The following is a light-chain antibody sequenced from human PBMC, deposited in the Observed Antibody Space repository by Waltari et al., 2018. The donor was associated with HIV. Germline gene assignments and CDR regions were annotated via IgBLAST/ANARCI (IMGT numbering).Light chain of an antibody. CDR3: QQLNSYPCT. J-gene: IGKJ1*01. V-gene: IGKV1-9*01. CDR2: AAS. CDR1: QAIGTS. Sequence: DVQLTQSPSFLSASVGDIVTITCRASQAIGTSLAWYQQKPGKAPNLLISAASTLQSGIPSRFSGDGSGTEFTLTISSLQAEDFATYYCQQLNSYPCTFGQGTKVDFK.